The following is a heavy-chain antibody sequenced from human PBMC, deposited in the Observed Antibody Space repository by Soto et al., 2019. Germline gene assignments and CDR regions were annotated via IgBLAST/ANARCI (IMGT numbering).Heavy chain of an antibody. V-gene: IGHV4-31*03. J-gene: IGHJ1*01. D-gene: IGHD1-1*01. CDR3: ARSGLMVSSGYNPEFQD. CDR2: IYYNGAT. Sequence: QVLLQESGPGLVKPSQTLSLTCTVSGGSINTAGHYWSWIRQLPGKGLEWMGYIYYNGATNYKPFPKTRLSISRATGTTQFSLTLTSVTAADTAMYFCARSGLMVSSGYNPEFQDCGQGTLGTVSS. CDR1: GGSINTAGHY.